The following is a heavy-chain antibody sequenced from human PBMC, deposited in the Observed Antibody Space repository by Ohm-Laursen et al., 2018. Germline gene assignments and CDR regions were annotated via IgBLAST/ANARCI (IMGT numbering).Heavy chain of an antibody. CDR2: IYSTGTT. Sequence: TLSLTCTVSGGSISSYYWSWIRQPPGKGLEWIGYIYSTGTTNYNPSLKSRVTISVDTSKNQVSLKVNSVTAADTAVYYCATTTVVTNQYFQHWGQGTLVTVSS. CDR3: ATTTVVTNQYFQH. V-gene: IGHV4-59*01. CDR1: GGSISSYY. D-gene: IGHD4-23*01. J-gene: IGHJ1*01.